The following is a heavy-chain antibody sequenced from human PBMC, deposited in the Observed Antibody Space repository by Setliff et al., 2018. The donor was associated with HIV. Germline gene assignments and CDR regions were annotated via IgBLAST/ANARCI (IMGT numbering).Heavy chain of an antibody. CDR2: ISVYNGNR. V-gene: IGHV1-18*01. Sequence: ASVKVSCKASGYTFSRYGINWVRQAPGQGLEWMGWISVYNGNRDYALNFQGRVTMTTDTYASTAYMELMSLRSDDTAVYYCARGGGLKPFGYQLDYWGQGTLVTVSS. CDR3: ARGGGLKPFGYQLDY. CDR1: GYTFSRYG. J-gene: IGHJ4*02. D-gene: IGHD2-2*01.